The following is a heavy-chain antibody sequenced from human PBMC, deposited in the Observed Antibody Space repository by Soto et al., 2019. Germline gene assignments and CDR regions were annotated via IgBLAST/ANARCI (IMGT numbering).Heavy chain of an antibody. CDR2: VIPTLATA. V-gene: IGHV1-69*01. CDR1: GGPFNNHA. Sequence: QVQLVQSGAEVKKPGSSVKVSCKTSGGPFNNHAINWVRQAPGQGLEWVGLVIPTLATADYAQKFQGRVTMTADEVTNTAYMELSSLRSDDTGVYYCASVYGEIDAFDIWFQGTLVTFSS. CDR3: ASVYGEIDAFDI. D-gene: IGHD4-17*01. J-gene: IGHJ3*02.